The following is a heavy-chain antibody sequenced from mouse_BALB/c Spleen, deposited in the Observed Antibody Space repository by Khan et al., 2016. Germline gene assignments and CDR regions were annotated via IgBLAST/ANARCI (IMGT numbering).Heavy chain of an antibody. CDR3: ASDLLWYAMDY. V-gene: IGHV1S135*01. J-gene: IGHJ4*01. CDR1: FYTFTSYN. Sequence: VRLQQSGPSLVPPFSSFPFSFPSSFYTFTSYNMYWVKQSHGKSLEWIGYIDPYNGGTNYNQKFKGKATLTVDKSSSTAYMHLNSLTSEDSAVSYCASDLLWYAMDYWGQGTSVTVSS. CDR2: IDPYNGGT. D-gene: IGHD2-1*01.